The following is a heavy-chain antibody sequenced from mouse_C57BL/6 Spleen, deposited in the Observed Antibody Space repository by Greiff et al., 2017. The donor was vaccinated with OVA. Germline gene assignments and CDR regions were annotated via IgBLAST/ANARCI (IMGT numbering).Heavy chain of an antibody. Sequence: EVQLVESGGGLVQPGGSMKLSCVASGFTFSNYWMNWVRQSPEKGLEWVAQIRLKSDNYATHYAESVKGRFTISRDDSKSSVYLQMNNLRAEDTGIYYCTGPLYYGSSYWYFDVWGTGTTVTVSS. CDR2: IRLKSDNYAT. V-gene: IGHV6-3*01. CDR1: GFTFSNYW. D-gene: IGHD1-1*01. J-gene: IGHJ1*03. CDR3: TGPLYYGSSYWYFDV.